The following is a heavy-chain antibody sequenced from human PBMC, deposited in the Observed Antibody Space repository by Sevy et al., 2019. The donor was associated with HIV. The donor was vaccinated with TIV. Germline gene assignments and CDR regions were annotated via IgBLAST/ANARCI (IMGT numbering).Heavy chain of an antibody. CDR2: ISYDGSNK. V-gene: IGHV3-30*18. D-gene: IGHD2-2*01. J-gene: IGHJ6*02. CDR3: AKGPHRSTSNPGDYYYYYGMDV. Sequence: GGSLRLSCAASGFTFSSYGMHWVRQAPGNGLEWVAVISYDGSNKYYADSGKGRFTISRDNSKNTLYLQMNSLRAEDTAGYYCAKGPHRSTSNPGDYYYYYGMDVWGQGTAVTVSS. CDR1: GFTFSSYG.